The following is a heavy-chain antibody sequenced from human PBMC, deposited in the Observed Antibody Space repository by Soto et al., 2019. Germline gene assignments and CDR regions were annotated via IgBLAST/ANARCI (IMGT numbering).Heavy chain of an antibody. CDR3: SRPDGCSHTIWQNYFDP. V-gene: IGHV5-51*01. Sequence: ESLKISCKGSGYSFSNYWIGWVRQMPGKGLEWMGSIYPGFSDTRYSPSFQGQVTISIDKSITTAYLQWGSLKASDTAINYCSRPDGCSHTIWQNYFDPWGQGTLVTVSS. D-gene: IGHD2-2*01. J-gene: IGHJ5*02. CDR1: GYSFSNYW. CDR2: IYPGFSDT.